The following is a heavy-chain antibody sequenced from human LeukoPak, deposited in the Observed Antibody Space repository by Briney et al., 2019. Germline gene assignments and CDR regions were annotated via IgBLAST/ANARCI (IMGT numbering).Heavy chain of an antibody. V-gene: IGHV1-24*01. J-gene: IGHJ3*02. D-gene: IGHD6-6*01. CDR1: GYTLTELS. CDR3: ATVGSASIAARRAFDI. CDR2: FDPEDGET. Sequence: ASVKVSCKVSGYTLTELSMHWVRQAPGKGLEWMGGFDPEDGETIYAQKFQGRVTMTEDTSTDTAYVELSSLRSEDTAVYYCATVGSASIAARRAFDIWGQGTMVTVSS.